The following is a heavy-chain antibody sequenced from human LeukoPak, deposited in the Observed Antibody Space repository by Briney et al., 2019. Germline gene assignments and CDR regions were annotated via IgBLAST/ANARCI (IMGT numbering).Heavy chain of an antibody. J-gene: IGHJ4*02. CDR1: GFTFRSYG. V-gene: IGHV3-30*18. D-gene: IGHD6-19*01. CDR2: ISYDGSNK. CDR3: AKEGIAVAGPYFDY. Sequence: GGSLRLSCAACGFTFRSYGMHWVRQAPGKGLEWVAVISYDGSNKYYADSVKGRFTISRDNSKNTLYLQMNSLRAEDTAVYYCAKEGIAVAGPYFDYWGQGTLVTVSS.